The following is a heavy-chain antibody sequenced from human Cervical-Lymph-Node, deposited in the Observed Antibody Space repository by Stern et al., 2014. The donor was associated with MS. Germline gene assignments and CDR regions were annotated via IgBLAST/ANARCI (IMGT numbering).Heavy chain of an antibody. CDR3: ARYCTNGVCHGNYYGMDV. D-gene: IGHD2-8*01. Sequence: EVQLVQSGAEVKKPGESLRISCKGSGYSFTSYWISWVRQMPGKGLEWMGRIDPSDSYTNYSPSFQGHVTISAEKSISTAYLQWSSLKASDTAMYYCARYCTNGVCHGNYYGMDVWGQGTTVTVSS. V-gene: IGHV5-10-1*03. J-gene: IGHJ6*02. CDR1: GYSFTSYW. CDR2: IDPSDSYT.